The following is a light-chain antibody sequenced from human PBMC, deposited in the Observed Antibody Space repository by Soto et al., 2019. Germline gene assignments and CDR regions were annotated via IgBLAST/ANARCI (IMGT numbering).Light chain of an antibody. V-gene: IGKV1-39*01. J-gene: IGKJ3*01. CDR1: QNISNY. CDR3: QQSYSTPFT. Sequence: DIQMTQSPSSLSASLGDRVTITCRASQNISNYLNWYQQKPGEPPKLLIYAASSLQSGVPSRFSGSGSGTDFTLAINSLQPEDFATYYCQQSYSTPFTFGPGTKVHIK. CDR2: AAS.